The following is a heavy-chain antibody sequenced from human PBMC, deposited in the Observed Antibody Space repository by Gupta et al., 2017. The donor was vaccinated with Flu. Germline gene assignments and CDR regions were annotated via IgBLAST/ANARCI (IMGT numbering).Heavy chain of an antibody. Sequence: EVQLVESGGGLVQPGRSLRLSCAASGFTFDDYAMHWVRQAPGKGLEWVSGISWNSGSIGYADSVKGRFTISRDNAKNSLYLQMNSLRAEDTALYYCARVVVIDQTIDYWGQGTLVTVSS. CDR2: ISWNSGSI. V-gene: IGHV3-9*01. J-gene: IGHJ4*02. D-gene: IGHD3-22*01. CDR1: GFTFDDYA. CDR3: ARVVVIDQTIDY.